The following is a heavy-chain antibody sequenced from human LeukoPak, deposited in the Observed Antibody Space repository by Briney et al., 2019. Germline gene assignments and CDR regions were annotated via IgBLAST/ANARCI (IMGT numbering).Heavy chain of an antibody. D-gene: IGHD2-15*01. CDR1: GFTFSSYG. J-gene: IGHJ6*03. CDR2: IWHDGSNK. CDR3: AKAGYCSGGSCTDYYYYYMDV. Sequence: PGGSLRLSCAASGFTFSSYGMHWVRQAPGKGLEWVALIWHDGSNKYYADSVKGRFTISRDNSKNTLYLQMNSLRAEDTAVYYCAKAGYCSGGSCTDYYYYYMDVWGKGTTVTVSS. V-gene: IGHV3-33*06.